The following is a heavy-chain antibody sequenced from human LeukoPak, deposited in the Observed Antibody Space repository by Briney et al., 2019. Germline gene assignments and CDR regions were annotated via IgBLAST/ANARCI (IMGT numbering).Heavy chain of an antibody. Sequence: SETLSPTCTVSGGSISSYYWSWIRQPPGKGLEWIGYIYYSGSTNYNPSLKSRVTISVDTSKNQFSLKLSSVTAADTAVYYCARHLWFGEPQFDPWGQGTLVTVSS. CDR2: IYYSGST. CDR1: GGSISSYY. CDR3: ARHLWFGEPQFDP. D-gene: IGHD3-10*01. J-gene: IGHJ5*02. V-gene: IGHV4-59*08.